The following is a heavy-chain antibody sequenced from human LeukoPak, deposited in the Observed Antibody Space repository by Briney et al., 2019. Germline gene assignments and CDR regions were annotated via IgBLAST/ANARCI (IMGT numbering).Heavy chain of an antibody. J-gene: IGHJ4*02. CDR3: ARHESYYGSGSYYSRYYFDY. Sequence: SETLSLTCTVSGGSISSYYWSWIRQPPGKGLEWIGYIYYSGSTNYNPSLKSRVTISVDTSKNQFSLKLSSVTAADTAVYYCARHESYYGSGSYYSRYYFDYWGQGTLVTVSS. CDR2: IYYSGST. V-gene: IGHV4-59*08. CDR1: GGSISSYY. D-gene: IGHD3-10*01.